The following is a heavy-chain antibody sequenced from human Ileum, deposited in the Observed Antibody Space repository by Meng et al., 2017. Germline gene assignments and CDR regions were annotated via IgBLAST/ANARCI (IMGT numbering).Heavy chain of an antibody. D-gene: IGHD4-23*01. CDR3: ARHGGYYQGF. CDR2: ISHSGST. CDR1: SGSITSYTY. V-gene: IGHV4-4*02. Sequence: QRQESGPGLVMPSGPLSLTCAGCSGSITSYTYWSWVRLPPGKGLEWIGQISHSGSTFYNPSLTSRVTMSVDKSKSQFSLMLTSVTAADTAVYYCARHGGYYQGFWGQGTLVTVSS. J-gene: IGHJ4*02.